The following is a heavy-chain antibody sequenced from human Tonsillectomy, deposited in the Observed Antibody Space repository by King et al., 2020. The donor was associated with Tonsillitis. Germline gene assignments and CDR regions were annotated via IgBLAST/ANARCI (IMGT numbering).Heavy chain of an antibody. CDR1: GFTFSSYG. Sequence: QLVQSGGGVVQPGRSLRLSCAASGFTFSSYGIHWVRQAPGKGLEWVAVLSYDGSNKYYAHSVKGRFTISRDNSKNTLYLQMNSLRAEDTAVYYCATRMSSTSGYYFDSWGQGTLVTVSS. J-gene: IGHJ4*02. CDR2: LSYDGSNK. D-gene: IGHD2-2*01. V-gene: IGHV3-30*03. CDR3: ATRMSSTSGYYFDS.